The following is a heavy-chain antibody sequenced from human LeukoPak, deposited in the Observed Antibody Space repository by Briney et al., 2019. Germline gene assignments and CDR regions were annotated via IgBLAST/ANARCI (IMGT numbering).Heavy chain of an antibody. D-gene: IGHD1-26*01. V-gene: IGHV4-4*07. CDR1: GGSISGYY. Sequence: SETLSLTCSASGGSISGYYWNWIRQPAGKGLEWIGRIYTDGGTLYDPSLKSRVTMSVDTSKNQFSLKLTSVTAADTAVYYCARRVSEVAPTLRNGENWFDPWGRGTLVTVSS. CDR3: ARRVSEVAPTLRNGENWFDP. J-gene: IGHJ5*02. CDR2: IYTDGGT.